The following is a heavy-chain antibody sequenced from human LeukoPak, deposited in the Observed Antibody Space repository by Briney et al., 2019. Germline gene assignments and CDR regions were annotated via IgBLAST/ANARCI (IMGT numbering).Heavy chain of an antibody. Sequence: PGGSLRLSCAASGFTFSSYSMNWVRQAPGKGLEWVSSISSSDTYIYHADSVKGRFTISRDNAKNSLYLQMNSLRAEDTAVYYCARVPYYYDSSGYYYWGQGTLVTVSS. CDR2: ISSSDTYI. J-gene: IGHJ4*02. V-gene: IGHV3-21*01. CDR1: GFTFSSYS. CDR3: ARVPYYYDSSGYYY. D-gene: IGHD3-22*01.